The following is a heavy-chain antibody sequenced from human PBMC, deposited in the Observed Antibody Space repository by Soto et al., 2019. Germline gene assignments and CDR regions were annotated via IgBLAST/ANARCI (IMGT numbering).Heavy chain of an antibody. CDR3: ARVKKCHNWNKHFDY. CDR1: GYTFTGYY. CDR2: INPNSGGT. J-gene: IGHJ4*02. D-gene: IGHD1-20*01. Sequence: QVQLVQSGAEVKKPGASVKVSCKASGYTFTGYYMHWVRQAPGQGLEWMGWINPNSGGTNYAQKFQGRVTMTRDTSISTAYMELSRLRSDDTAVYYCARVKKCHNWNKHFDYWGQGTLVTVSS. V-gene: IGHV1-2*02.